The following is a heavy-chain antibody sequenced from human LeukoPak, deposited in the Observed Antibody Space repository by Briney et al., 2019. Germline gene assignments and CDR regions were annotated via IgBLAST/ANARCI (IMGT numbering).Heavy chain of an antibody. Sequence: GGSLRLSCAASGFTLASYAMNWVRQAPGKGLEWVSHIGGSTGNTYYADSVKGRFTISRDNSQNTLYLQMSSLRAEDTAVYYCAKEIYCGDDCYRPIDYWGQGTLVTVSS. J-gene: IGHJ4*02. D-gene: IGHD2-21*02. CDR3: AKEIYCGDDCYRPIDY. V-gene: IGHV3-23*01. CDR2: IGGSTGNT. CDR1: GFTLASYA.